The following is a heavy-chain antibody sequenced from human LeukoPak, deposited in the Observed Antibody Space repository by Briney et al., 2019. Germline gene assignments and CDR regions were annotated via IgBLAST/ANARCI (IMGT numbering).Heavy chain of an antibody. J-gene: IGHJ4*02. CDR2: DSYSGSK. D-gene: IGHD3-22*01. CDR3: LGYDSSGNWLFDY. CDR1: RDSITRRNYY. Sequence: SETLSLTCTVSRDSITRRNYYWGWSRQPPGKGLEWLGSDSYSGSKYYNPSRKSQVSVSVDTSKNQFSLKLTTVTAAGTALYYCLGYDSSGNWLFDYWVQGTRVTVSS. V-gene: IGHV4-39*01.